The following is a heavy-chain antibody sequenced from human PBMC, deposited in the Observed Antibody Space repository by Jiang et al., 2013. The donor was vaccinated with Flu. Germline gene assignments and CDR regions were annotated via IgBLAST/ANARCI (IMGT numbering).Heavy chain of an antibody. CDR3: ARQGGDYIDHYYYYYMDV. J-gene: IGHJ6*03. CDR2: IIPIFGTA. V-gene: IGHV1-69*01. D-gene: IGHD4-17*01. CDR1: GGTFSSYA. Sequence: SGAEVKKPGSSVKVSCKASGGTFSSYAISWVRQAPGQGLEWMGGIIPIFGTANYAQKFQGRVTITADESTSTAYMELSSLRSEDTAVYYCARQGGDYIDHYYYYYMDVWGKGTTVTVSS.